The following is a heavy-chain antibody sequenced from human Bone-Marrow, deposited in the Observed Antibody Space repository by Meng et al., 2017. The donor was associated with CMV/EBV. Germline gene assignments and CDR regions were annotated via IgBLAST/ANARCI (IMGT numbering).Heavy chain of an antibody. CDR3: ARDPNSSSPGDYYYYGMDV. Sequence: SYTISWVRQAPGQGLEWMGRIIPILGIANYAQKFQGRVTITADKSTSTAYMELSSLRSEDTAVYYCARDPNSSSPGDYYYYGMDVWGQGTTVTVSS. V-gene: IGHV1-69*04. CDR1: SYT. J-gene: IGHJ6*02. D-gene: IGHD6-6*01. CDR2: IIPILGIA.